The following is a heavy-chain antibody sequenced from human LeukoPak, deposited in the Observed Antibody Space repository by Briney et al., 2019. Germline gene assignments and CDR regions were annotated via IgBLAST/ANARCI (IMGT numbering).Heavy chain of an antibody. CDR2: INHSGST. CDR3: ARGLRSADAFDI. CDR1: GGSFSGYY. J-gene: IGHJ3*02. Sequence: NPSETLSLTCAVYGGSFSGYYWSWIRQPPGKGLEWIGEINHSGSTNYNPSLKSRVTISVDTSKNQFSLKLSSVTAADTAVYYCARGLRSADAFDIWGQGTMVTVSS. V-gene: IGHV4-34*01.